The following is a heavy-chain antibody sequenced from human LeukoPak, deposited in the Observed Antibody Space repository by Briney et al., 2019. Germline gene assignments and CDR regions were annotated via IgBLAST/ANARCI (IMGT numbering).Heavy chain of an antibody. V-gene: IGHV3-21*01. CDR2: ITTSSSYT. CDR3: ARDPYSGAYGDTYYYYMDV. J-gene: IGHJ6*03. CDR1: GITFSNHG. D-gene: IGHD1-26*01. Sequence: GGSLRLSCALSGITFSNHGMDWVRQTPGKGLEWISSITTSSSYTFYADSVKGRFTISRDNARNSLYLQMNSLTAEDTAVYYCARDPYSGAYGDTYYYYMDVWGKGTTVTISS.